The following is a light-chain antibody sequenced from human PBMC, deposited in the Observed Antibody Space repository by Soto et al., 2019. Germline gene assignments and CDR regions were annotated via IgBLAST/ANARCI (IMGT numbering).Light chain of an antibody. Sequence: QSVLTQPPSVSEAPGQRVTISCTGSSSNIGAGYDVHWYQQLPGTAPKLLIYGNNNRPSGVPDRFSGSKSGTSASLAITGLQAEDEADYYCQSYDSSLSGYVVFGGGTKLTVL. CDR1: SSNIGAGYD. V-gene: IGLV1-40*01. J-gene: IGLJ2*01. CDR3: QSYDSSLSGYVV. CDR2: GNN.